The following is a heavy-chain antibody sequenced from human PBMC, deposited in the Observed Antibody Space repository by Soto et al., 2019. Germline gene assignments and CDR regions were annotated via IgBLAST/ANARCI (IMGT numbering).Heavy chain of an antibody. CDR2: IYYSGST. Sequence: SETLSLTCTVSGGSISSYYWSWIRQPPGKGLEWIGHIYYSGSTNYNPSLKSRVTTSVDTSQNHFSLKLSSVTAADTAVYYCARQYCSTTTCYAYFDYWGLGTPVTVS. CDR3: ARQYCSTTTCYAYFDY. V-gene: IGHV4-59*08. J-gene: IGHJ4*02. CDR1: GGSISSYY. D-gene: IGHD2-2*01.